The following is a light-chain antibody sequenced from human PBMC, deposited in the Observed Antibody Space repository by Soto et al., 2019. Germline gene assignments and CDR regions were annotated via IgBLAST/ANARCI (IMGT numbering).Light chain of an antibody. CDR3: KSYAGSNTYV. CDR2: EVV. CDR1: KNDIGVYDF. Sequence: QSVLTQPPSASGSPGQSVTISCTGTKNDIGVYDFVSWYQHHPGKAPRLIIYEVVQRPSGVPDRFSGAKSGNTASLTVFWLQAADEADYFCKSYAGSNTYVFGSGTKLTVL. V-gene: IGLV2-8*01. J-gene: IGLJ1*01.